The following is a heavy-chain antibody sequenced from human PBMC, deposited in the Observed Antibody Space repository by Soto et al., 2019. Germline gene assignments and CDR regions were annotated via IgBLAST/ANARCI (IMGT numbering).Heavy chain of an antibody. D-gene: IGHD2-2*03. CDR3: AKDGYCSSTSCYVYYYYYGMDV. CDR1: GFTFSSYG. Sequence: QPGGSLRLSCAASGFTFSSYGMHWVRQAPGKGLEWVAVISYDGSNKYYADSVKGRFTISRDNSKNTLYLQMNSLRAEDTAVYYCAKDGYCSSTSCYVYYYYYGMDVWGQGTTVTVSS. J-gene: IGHJ6*02. CDR2: ISYDGSNK. V-gene: IGHV3-30*18.